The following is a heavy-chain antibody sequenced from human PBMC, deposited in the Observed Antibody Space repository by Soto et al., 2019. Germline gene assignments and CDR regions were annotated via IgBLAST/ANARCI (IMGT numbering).Heavy chain of an antibody. CDR2: IDPSDSYT. D-gene: IGHD3-10*01. CDR1: GYSFTSYW. CDR3: ATVAGGSGSYAGYYYYSGMNV. V-gene: IGHV5-10-1*01. J-gene: IGHJ6*01. Sequence: GESLKISCKGSGYSFTSYWISWVRQMPGKGLEWMGRIDPSDSYTNYSPSFQGHVTISADKSISTAYLQWSSLKASDTAMSYCATVAGGSGSYAGYYYYSGMNVWGQVTTGAVSS.